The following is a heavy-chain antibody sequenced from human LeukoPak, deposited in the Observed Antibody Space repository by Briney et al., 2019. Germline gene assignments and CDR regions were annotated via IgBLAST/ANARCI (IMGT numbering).Heavy chain of an antibody. Sequence: PSETPSLTCTVSGGSISSYYWSWIRQPAGKGLEWIGRIYTSGSTNYNPSLKSRVTMSVDTSKNQFSLKLSSVAAADTAVYYCARGVYYGSGSYYAGSAFDIWGQGTMVTVSS. J-gene: IGHJ3*02. CDR3: ARGVYYGSGSYYAGSAFDI. D-gene: IGHD3-10*01. CDR1: GGSISSYY. V-gene: IGHV4-4*07. CDR2: IYTSGST.